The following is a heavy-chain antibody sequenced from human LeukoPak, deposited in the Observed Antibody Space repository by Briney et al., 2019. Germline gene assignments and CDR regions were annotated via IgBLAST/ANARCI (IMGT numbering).Heavy chain of an antibody. CDR1: GFTFSSYA. Sequence: GRSLRLSCAASGFTFSSYAMHWVRQAPGKGLEWVAVISYDGSNKYYADSVKGRFTISRDNSKNTLYLQMNSLRAEDTAVYYCARDKYDGSGSFDYWGQGTLVTVSS. CDR3: ARDKYDGSGSFDY. V-gene: IGHV3-30*04. J-gene: IGHJ4*02. D-gene: IGHD3-10*01. CDR2: ISYDGSNK.